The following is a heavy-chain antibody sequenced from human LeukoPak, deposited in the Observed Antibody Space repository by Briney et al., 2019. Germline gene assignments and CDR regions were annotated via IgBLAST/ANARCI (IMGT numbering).Heavy chain of an antibody. CDR2: ISGSSSYI. CDR3: AKGGYQYDSSGHSYFDY. V-gene: IGHV3-21*01. D-gene: IGHD3-22*01. CDR1: GFTFSTYN. J-gene: IGHJ4*02. Sequence: GGSLRLSCAASGFTFSTYNMNWVRQAPGKGLEWVSSISGSSSYIYYADSVKGRFSISRDNAKNSLYLQMNSLRAEDTAVYYCAKGGYQYDSSGHSYFDYWGQGTLVTVSS.